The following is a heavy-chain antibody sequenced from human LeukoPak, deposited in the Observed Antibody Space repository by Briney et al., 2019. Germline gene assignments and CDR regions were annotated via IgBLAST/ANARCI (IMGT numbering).Heavy chain of an antibody. CDR3: ARDRLEYYFDY. J-gene: IGHJ4*02. CDR1: GGTFSSYA. CDR2: IIPILGIA. V-gene: IGHV1-69*04. Sequence: SVKVSCKASGGTFSSYAISWVRQAPGQGLEWMGRIIPILGIANYAQKFQGRVTITADKSTSTAYMELSSLRSEDTAVYYCARDRLEYYFDYWGQGTLVTVSS. D-gene: IGHD1-1*01.